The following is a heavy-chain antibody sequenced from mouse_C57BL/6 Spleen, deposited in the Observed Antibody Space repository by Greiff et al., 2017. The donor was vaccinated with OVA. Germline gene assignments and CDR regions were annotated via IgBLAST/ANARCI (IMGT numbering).Heavy chain of an antibody. CDR2: IWTGGGT. D-gene: IGHD2-3*01. J-gene: IGHJ1*03. CDR3: ARKALDGSLYWYFDV. CDR1: GFSLTSYA. V-gene: IGHV2-9-1*01. Sequence: VMLVESGPGLVAPSQSLSITCTVSGFSLTSYAISWVRQPPGKGLEWLGVIWTGGGTNYNSALKSRLSISKDNSKSQVFLKMNSLQTDDTARYYCARKALDGSLYWYFDVWGTGTTVTVSS.